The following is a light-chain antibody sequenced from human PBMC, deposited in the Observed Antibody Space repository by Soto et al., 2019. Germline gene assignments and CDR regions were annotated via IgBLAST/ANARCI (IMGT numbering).Light chain of an antibody. J-gene: IGKJ1*01. CDR3: QQHSHWPPWT. CDR2: GAS. CDR1: QNVRTF. Sequence: EVVLTQSPATLSLSPGERATLSCRASQNVRTFLDWYQQKPGQAPRLLIYGASNRATGIPARFSGSGSGTDFTLTLRSLEPEDFAVYYCQQHSHWPPWTFGQGTRVEIQ. V-gene: IGKV3-11*01.